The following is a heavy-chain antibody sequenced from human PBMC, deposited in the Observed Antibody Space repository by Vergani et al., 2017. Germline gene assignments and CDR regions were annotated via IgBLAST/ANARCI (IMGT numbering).Heavy chain of an antibody. J-gene: IGHJ5*02. CDR1: GGSISSYY. V-gene: IGHV4-59*12. CDR3: ARDLIAARRPVDNWFDP. D-gene: IGHD6-6*01. Sequence: QVQLQESGPGLVKPSETLSLTCTVSGGSISSYYWSWIRQPPGKGLEWIGYIYYSGSTNYNPSLKSRVTISVDTSKNQFSLKLSSVTAADTAVYYCARDLIAARRPVDNWFDPWGQGTLVTVSS. CDR2: IYYSGST.